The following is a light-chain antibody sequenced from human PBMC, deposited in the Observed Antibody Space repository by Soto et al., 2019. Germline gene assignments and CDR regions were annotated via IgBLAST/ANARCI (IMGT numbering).Light chain of an antibody. Sequence: EIVLTQSPATLSLSPGERATLSCRASQSVSSYVAWYQQKPGQAPRLLIYDAYNRATGIPARFSGSGSGTDFTLTISSLEPEDFAVYYCHQRSNWPPYTFGQGTKLEIK. CDR2: DAY. CDR1: QSVSSY. CDR3: HQRSNWPPYT. V-gene: IGKV3-11*01. J-gene: IGKJ2*01.